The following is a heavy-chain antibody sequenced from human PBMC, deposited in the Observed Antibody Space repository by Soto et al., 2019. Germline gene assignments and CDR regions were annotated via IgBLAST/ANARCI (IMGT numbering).Heavy chain of an antibody. J-gene: IGHJ6*02. CDR3: ARDRGYDAHDYDYNAMDV. D-gene: IGHD3-10*01. CDR2: IRGFSPYT. Sequence: GGSLRLSCISSGFTFRTYTMNWVRQAPGKGLEWVSGIRGFSPYTFYAESVKGRFTISRDNVKNSLYLQMNSRRAEDTAVYYCARDRGYDAHDYDYNAMDVWGQGTTGTVS. V-gene: IGHV3-21*01. CDR1: GFTFRTYT.